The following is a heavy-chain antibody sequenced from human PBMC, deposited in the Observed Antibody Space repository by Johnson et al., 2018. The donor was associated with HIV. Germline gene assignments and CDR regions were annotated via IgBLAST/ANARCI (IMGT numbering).Heavy chain of an antibody. CDR2: IRSNGGST. CDR3: ARELQLWFSAFDI. Sequence: VQLVESGGGLVQPGGSLRLSCAASGFTFSSYAMHWVRQAPGKGLEYVSAIRSNGGSTYYANSVKGRFTISRDNSKNTLYLQMGSLRAEDMAVYYCARELQLWFSAFDIWGQGTMVTVSS. J-gene: IGHJ3*02. D-gene: IGHD5-18*01. CDR1: GFTFSSYA. V-gene: IGHV3-64*01.